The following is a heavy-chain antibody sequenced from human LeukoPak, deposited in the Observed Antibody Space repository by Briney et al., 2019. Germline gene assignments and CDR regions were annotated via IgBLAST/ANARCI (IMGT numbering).Heavy chain of an antibody. J-gene: IGHJ5*02. CDR2: IYHSGST. Sequence: SETLTLTCTVSGGSISSSNWWSWVRQPSGKGLEWIGEIYHSGSTNYNPSLKSRVTISVDKSKNQFSLKLSSVTAADTAVYYCARSPITMIQGWWFDPWGQGTLVTVSS. D-gene: IGHD3-22*01. V-gene: IGHV4-4*02. CDR1: GGSISSSNW. CDR3: ARSPITMIQGWWFDP.